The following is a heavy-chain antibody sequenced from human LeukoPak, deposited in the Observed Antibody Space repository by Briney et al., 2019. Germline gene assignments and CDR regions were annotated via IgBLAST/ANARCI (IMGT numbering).Heavy chain of an antibody. J-gene: IGHJ6*02. CDR3: ERVGKPYGMDV. CDR1: GFTFSSYW. CDR2: INPDDSER. V-gene: IGHV3-7*05. Sequence: PGGSLRLSCAASGFTFSSYWMSWVRQAPGKGLEWVANINPDDSERYYVDSVKGRFTISRDNAKNSLYLQINSLRAEDTAVYYCERVGKPYGMDVWGQGTTVIVSS.